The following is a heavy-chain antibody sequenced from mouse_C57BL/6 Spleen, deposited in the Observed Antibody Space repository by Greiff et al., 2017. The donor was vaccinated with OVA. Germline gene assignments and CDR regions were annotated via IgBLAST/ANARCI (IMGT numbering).Heavy chain of an antibody. V-gene: IGHV1-52*01. CDR2: IDPSDSET. CDR1: GYTFTSYW. Sequence: QVHVKPPGAELVRPGSSVQLSCKASGYTFTSYWLHWVKPRPLQGLEWIGNIDPSDSETHYHQKFKDKATLTVDKSSSTAYMQLSSLTSEDSAVYYCASGAYDYPFAYWGQGTLVTVSA. J-gene: IGHJ3*01. D-gene: IGHD2-4*01. CDR3: ASGAYDYPFAY.